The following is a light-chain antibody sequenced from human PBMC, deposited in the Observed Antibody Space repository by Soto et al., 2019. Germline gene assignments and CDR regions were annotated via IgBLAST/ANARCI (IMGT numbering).Light chain of an antibody. CDR1: QAITKY. Sequence: DIQLTQSPSSLYASVGDRVTITCRPSQAITKYLSWFRQKPGKAPELLIYDVSTLQSGVPSRFSGSGSGTDFSLTISSLHPEDVATYYCQQVDSYPRTFGQGTKVDIK. CDR2: DVS. J-gene: IGKJ1*01. V-gene: IGKV1-9*01. CDR3: QQVDSYPRT.